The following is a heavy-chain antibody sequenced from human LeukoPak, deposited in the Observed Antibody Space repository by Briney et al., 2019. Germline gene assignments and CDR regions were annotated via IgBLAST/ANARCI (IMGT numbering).Heavy chain of an antibody. V-gene: IGHV4-31*03. CDR3: ARDWGTYFDY. CDR1: GGSISSGGSR. Sequence: PSETLSLTCNVSGGSISSGGSRWSWIRQHPGKGLEWIGYIYYSGSTYYNPSLESRLTMSVDTSKNQSSLHLTSVTAADTAVYYCARDWGTYFDYWGQGTLVTVSS. J-gene: IGHJ4*02. D-gene: IGHD7-27*01. CDR2: IYYSGST.